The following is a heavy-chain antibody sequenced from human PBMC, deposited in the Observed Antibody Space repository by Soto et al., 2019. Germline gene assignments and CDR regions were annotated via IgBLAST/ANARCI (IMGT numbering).Heavy chain of an antibody. CDR2: IYWNDDK. D-gene: IGHD4-17*01. V-gene: IGHV2-5*01. CDR1: AFSLSTSGVG. J-gene: IGHJ4*02. CDR3: GHSGDYLVRRGVFDY. Sequence: SPPTLVNPTQRLTLTCTFSAFSLSTSGVGVGWIRQPPGKALEWLALIYWNDDKRYSPSLKSRLTITKDTSKNQVVLTMTNMDPVDKATYYCGHSGDYLVRRGVFDYWGQGTLVTVSS.